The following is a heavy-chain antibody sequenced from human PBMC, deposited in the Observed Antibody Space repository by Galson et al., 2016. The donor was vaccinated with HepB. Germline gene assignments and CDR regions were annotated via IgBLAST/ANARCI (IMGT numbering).Heavy chain of an antibody. V-gene: IGHV3-33*01. CDR1: GFTFSNYG. CDR3: ARALSLRGVITSPQWFDP. D-gene: IGHD3-10*01. J-gene: IGHJ5*02. Sequence: SLRLSCAASGFTFSNYGMHWVRQAPGKGLEWVAVTWYDGSNTNYADSVKGRFTTSRDNSKNTLCLQMNSLRAEDTAVYYCARALSLRGVITSPQWFDPWGQGTTVTVSS. CDR2: TWYDGSNT.